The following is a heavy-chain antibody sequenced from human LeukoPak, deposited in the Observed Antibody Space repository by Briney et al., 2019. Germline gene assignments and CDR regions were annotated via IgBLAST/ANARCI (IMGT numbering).Heavy chain of an antibody. J-gene: IGHJ6*03. CDR2: INPNSGGT. CDR1: GYTFTGYY. Sequence: ASVKVSCKASGYTFTGYYMHWVRQAAGQGLEWMGWINPNSGGTNYAQKFQGRVTMTRDTSISTAYMELSRLRSDDTAVYYCASFVATTPYNYYYYMDVWGKGTTVTVSS. V-gene: IGHV1-2*02. CDR3: ASFVATTPYNYYYYMDV. D-gene: IGHD5-12*01.